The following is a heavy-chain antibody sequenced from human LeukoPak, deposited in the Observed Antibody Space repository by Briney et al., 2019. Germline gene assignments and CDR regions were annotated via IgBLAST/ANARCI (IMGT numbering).Heavy chain of an antibody. CDR1: GGSISSGGYY. D-gene: IGHD4/OR15-4a*01. J-gene: IGHJ4*02. CDR3: ARSSDYGYYFDY. Sequence: SQTLSLTCTVSGGSISSGGYYWSWIRQHPGKGLEWIGYIYYSGSTYYNPSLKSRVTISVDTSKNQFSLKLSSVTAADTAVYYCARSSDYGYYFDYWGQGTLVTVSS. V-gene: IGHV4-31*03. CDR2: IYYSGST.